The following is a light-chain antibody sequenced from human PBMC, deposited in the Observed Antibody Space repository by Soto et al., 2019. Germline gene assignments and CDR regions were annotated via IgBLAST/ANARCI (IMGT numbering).Light chain of an antibody. CDR1: SSDVGGYNY. CDR3: CSYAGSPYV. Sequence: QSALTQPRSVSGSPGQSVAISCTGSSSDVGGYNYVSWYQQHPGKAPKVMIYDVSKRPSGVPDRFSGSKSGNTASLTISGLQAEDEADSYCCSYAGSPYVFGTGTKVTVL. J-gene: IGLJ1*01. CDR2: DVS. V-gene: IGLV2-11*01.